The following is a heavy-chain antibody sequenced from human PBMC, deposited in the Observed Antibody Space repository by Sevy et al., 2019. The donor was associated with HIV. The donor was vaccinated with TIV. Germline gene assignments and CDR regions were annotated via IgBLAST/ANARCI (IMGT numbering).Heavy chain of an antibody. CDR1: GFTFRSYS. V-gene: IGHV3-21*01. J-gene: IGHJ6*02. CDR3: ARPTSGCSEYEPLDNARFYGMDV. Sequence: GGSLRLSCAASGFTFRSYSMNWVRQAPGRGLEWVSSITSSSSFIFYADSVKGRFNISRDNAKNSLFLQMNSLRAEDTAVYYCARPTSGCSEYEPLDNARFYGMDVWGQGTTVTVSS. D-gene: IGHD3-10*02. CDR2: ITSSSSFI.